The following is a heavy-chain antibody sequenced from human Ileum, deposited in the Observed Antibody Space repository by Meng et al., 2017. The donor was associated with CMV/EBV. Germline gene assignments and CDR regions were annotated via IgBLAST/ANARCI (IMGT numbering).Heavy chain of an antibody. V-gene: IGHV1-46*04. D-gene: IGHD3-9*01. J-gene: IGHJ5*02. CDR3: TKHFDILPGSLGWFDP. CDR1: GYTFTNYY. Sequence: QGQLGQVGAEVKKPGTSVKVSCKASGYTFTNYYIHWVRQAPGQGLEGVAYTSYDGSTRYYADSVEGRFTISRDNSKNTLFLQMNSLTTEDTAIYYCTKHFDILPGSLGWFDPWGQGTLVTVSS. CDR2: YTSYDGST.